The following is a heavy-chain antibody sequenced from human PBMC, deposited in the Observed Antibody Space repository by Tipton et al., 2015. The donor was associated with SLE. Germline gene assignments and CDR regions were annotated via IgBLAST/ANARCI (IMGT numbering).Heavy chain of an antibody. CDR2: IDYITNA. CDR1: GGSLSSYF. CDR3: ARGGMSPDTFDI. Sequence: TLSLTCQVSGGSLSSYFWGWVRQPPGKALEWVASIDYITNAHYNPSLESRVSISIDTSKDQLSLKLTSVTAADTAVYYCARGGMSPDTFDIWGPGTTVTVSP. J-gene: IGHJ3*02. V-gene: IGHV4-59*01.